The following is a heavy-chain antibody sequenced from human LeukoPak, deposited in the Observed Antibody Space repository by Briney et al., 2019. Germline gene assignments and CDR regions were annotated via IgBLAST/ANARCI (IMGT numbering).Heavy chain of an antibody. V-gene: IGHV3-7*01. Sequence: PGGSLRLSCAASGFTFSSYWMSWVRQAPGKGLEWVANIKQDGSEKYYVDSVKGRFTISRGNAKNSLYLQMNSLRAEDTAVYYCASHPRYDIYGMDVWGQGTTVTVSS. CDR3: ASHPRYDIYGMDV. D-gene: IGHD3-9*01. J-gene: IGHJ6*02. CDR2: IKQDGSEK. CDR1: GFTFSSYW.